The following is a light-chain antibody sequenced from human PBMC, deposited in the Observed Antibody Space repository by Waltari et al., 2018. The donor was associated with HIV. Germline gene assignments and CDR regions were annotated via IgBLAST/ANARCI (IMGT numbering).Light chain of an antibody. V-gene: IGKV1-39*01. CDR2: AAS. CDR1: QSIRHY. CDR3: QQSYSTPRT. Sequence: DIQMTQSPSSLSASVGDRVTITCRASQSIRHYLNWYQQRPGKAPNLLIYAASSLQSGVPSRFSASGFGTDFTLTISSLQPEDFATYYCQQSYSTPRTFGQGTKVDIK. J-gene: IGKJ1*01.